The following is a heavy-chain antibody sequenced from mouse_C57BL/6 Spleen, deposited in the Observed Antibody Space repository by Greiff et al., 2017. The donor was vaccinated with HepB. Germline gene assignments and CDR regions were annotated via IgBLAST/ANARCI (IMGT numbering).Heavy chain of an antibody. D-gene: IGHD2-10*02. CDR3: AREGYGNPY. CDR1: GYSITSGYY. V-gene: IGHV3-6*01. J-gene: IGHJ2*01. Sequence: DVKLQESGPGLVKPSQSLSLTCSVTGYSITSGYYWNWIRQFPGNKLEWMGYISYDGSNNYNPSLKNRISITRDTSKNQFFLKLNSVTTEDTATYYCAREGYGNPYWGQGTTLTVSS. CDR2: ISYDGSN.